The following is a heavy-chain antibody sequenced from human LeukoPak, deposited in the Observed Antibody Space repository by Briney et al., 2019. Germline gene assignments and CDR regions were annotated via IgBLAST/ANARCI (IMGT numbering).Heavy chain of an antibody. V-gene: IGHV3-30*18. CDR1: GFTFSSYG. CDR2: ISYDGSNK. D-gene: IGHD3-3*01. Sequence: GGSLRLSCAASGFTFSSYGMLWVRQAPGKGLEWVAVISYDGSNKYYADSVKGRFTISRDNSKNTLYLQMNSLRAEDTALYYCAKAYEYYYYYGMDVWGQGTTVTVSS. CDR3: AKAYEYYYYYGMDV. J-gene: IGHJ6*02.